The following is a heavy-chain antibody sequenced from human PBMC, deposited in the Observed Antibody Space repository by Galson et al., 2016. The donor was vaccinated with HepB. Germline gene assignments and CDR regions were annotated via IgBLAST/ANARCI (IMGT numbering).Heavy chain of an antibody. D-gene: IGHD4-23*01. V-gene: IGHV1-69*05. Sequence: SVKVSCKASGGTFSSNGISWVRQAPGQGLEWMGGIIPMFGTANYAQKFQGRVTITTDESTSTAYMELSSLRSEDTAVYYCARVPDGFQRWYLAFDIWGQGTVVTVSS. CDR3: ARVPDGFQRWYLAFDI. CDR1: GGTFSSNG. CDR2: IIPMFGTA. J-gene: IGHJ3*02.